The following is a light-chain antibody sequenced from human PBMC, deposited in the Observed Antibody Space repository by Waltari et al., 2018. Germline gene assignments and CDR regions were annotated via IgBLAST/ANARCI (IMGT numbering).Light chain of an antibody. CDR3: ISYAGSNIHYV. CDR2: GVT. CDR1: SSDVGNYNY. J-gene: IGLJ1*01. V-gene: IGLV2-8*01. Sequence: QSALTQPPSASGSPGQSVTIPCTAPSSDVGNYNYVSWYQPHPGKAPKLILYGVTQRPSGVPDRFSGSKSGNTASLTVSGLQPEDEADYYCISYAGSNIHYVFGTGTKVTVL.